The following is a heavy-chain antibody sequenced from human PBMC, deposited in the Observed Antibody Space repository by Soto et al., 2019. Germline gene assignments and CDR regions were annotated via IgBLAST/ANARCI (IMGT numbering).Heavy chain of an antibody. J-gene: IGHJ4*02. CDR3: AREKVGTTFFDN. Sequence: SETLSLTCTVSGFAISRGFYWSWVRQPPGKGLEWIGSIYPSVSSYHNPSLATRLRLSIDTSKNQFTLNLTSVTAADTALYFCAREKVGTTFFDNWGQGIQVTVSS. CDR2: IYPSVSS. CDR1: GFAISRGFY. D-gene: IGHD1-1*01. V-gene: IGHV4-38-2*02.